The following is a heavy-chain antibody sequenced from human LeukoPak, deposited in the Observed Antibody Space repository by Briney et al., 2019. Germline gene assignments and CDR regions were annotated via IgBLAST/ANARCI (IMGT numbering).Heavy chain of an antibody. CDR3: ARHRSSWLIDY. CDR1: GFTFNSYA. J-gene: IGHJ4*02. V-gene: IGHV3-23*01. D-gene: IGHD6-6*01. CDR2: ISDSGGNT. Sequence: GGSLRLSCAASGFTFNSYAMSWVRQAPWERMQWVSGISDSGGNTYYADSVRGRFTISRDNSKNTLYLQMNSLRAEDTAVYYCARHRSSWLIDYWGQGTLVTVSS.